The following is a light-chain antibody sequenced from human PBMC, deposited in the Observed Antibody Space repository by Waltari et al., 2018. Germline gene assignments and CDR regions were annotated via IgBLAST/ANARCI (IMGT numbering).Light chain of an antibody. CDR2: DAS. CDR3: SSYTTTASWV. J-gene: IGLJ3*02. V-gene: IGLV2-14*02. Sequence: QSALTQPASVSGSPGQSITISCTGTSSDIGNYKFVSWYQQEPGRAPKLIVYDASQWPSGVSNRFSGSKSGNTASLTISGVQAEDEADYYCSSYTTTASWVFGGGTKLTVL. CDR1: SSDIGNYKF.